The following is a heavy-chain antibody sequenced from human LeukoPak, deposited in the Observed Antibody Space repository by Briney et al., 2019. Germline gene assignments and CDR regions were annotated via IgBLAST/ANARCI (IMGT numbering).Heavy chain of an antibody. D-gene: IGHD3-16*01. CDR1: GYTFTNYG. Sequence: ASVKVSCKASGYTFTNYGISWVRQAPGQGLEWMGWINVYNGNTIYAQKLQGRVTMTTDTSTSTAYMELRSLRSDDTAVYYCARLAGTDTIGYFQDWGQGTLVTVSS. CDR2: INVYNGNT. CDR3: ARLAGTDTIGYFQD. J-gene: IGHJ1*01. V-gene: IGHV1-18*01.